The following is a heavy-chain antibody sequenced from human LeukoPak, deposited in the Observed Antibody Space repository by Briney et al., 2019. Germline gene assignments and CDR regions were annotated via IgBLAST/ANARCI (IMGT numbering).Heavy chain of an antibody. CDR3: ARQRGSGCLDY. Sequence: GGSLRLSCAASRFTLSNYWIRWVRQAPGKGLEWVTNIKQDGSETYYVDSVKGRFTISRDNAKYSLSLQMNSLRAEDTAVYYCARQRGSGCLDYWGQGTLVTVSS. CDR2: IKQDGSET. V-gene: IGHV3-7*01. D-gene: IGHD6-19*01. CDR1: RFTLSNYW. J-gene: IGHJ4*02.